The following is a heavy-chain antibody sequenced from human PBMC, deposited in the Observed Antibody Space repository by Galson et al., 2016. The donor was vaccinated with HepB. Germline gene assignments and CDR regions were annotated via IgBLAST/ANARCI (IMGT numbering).Heavy chain of an antibody. Sequence: SLRLSCAASGFSLSSYGMQWVRQAPGKGLEWVAVLMHVGGEKDYGDSVKGRFTISRDDSKNTLHLQMNSLRAEDTAVYYCARSGSYSYAFDIWGQGTMVTASS. V-gene: IGHV3-30-3*01. CDR3: ARSGSYSYAFDI. CDR2: LMHVGGEK. CDR1: GFSLSSYG. D-gene: IGHD3-10*01. J-gene: IGHJ3*02.